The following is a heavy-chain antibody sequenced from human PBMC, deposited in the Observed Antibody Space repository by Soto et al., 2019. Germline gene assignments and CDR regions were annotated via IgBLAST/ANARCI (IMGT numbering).Heavy chain of an antibody. J-gene: IGHJ4*02. CDR1: GFTFSSCA. D-gene: IGHD2-21*02. V-gene: IGHV3-30*03. CDR3: ATAEVTVVTPYYFDY. Sequence: QVQLVESGGGVVQPGRSLRLSSAASGFTFSSCAMHWVRQAPGKGLEWVAVISYDGSNKYYADSVKGRFTITRNNSKNTLYLQMSTLRAEDTAVYYCATAEVTVVTPYYFDYWGQGTMVTVSS. CDR2: ISYDGSNK.